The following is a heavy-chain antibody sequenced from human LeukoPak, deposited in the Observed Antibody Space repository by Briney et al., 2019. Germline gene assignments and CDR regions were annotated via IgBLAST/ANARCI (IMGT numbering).Heavy chain of an antibody. J-gene: IGHJ4*02. CDR3: AKVEGSGWYFDY. Sequence: GGSLRLSCAASGFTFDDYAMHWVRQAPGKGLEWVSGISWNSGSIGHADSVKGRFTISRDNAKNSLYLQMNSLRAEDTALYYCAKVEGSGWYFDYWGQGTLVTVSS. CDR2: ISWNSGSI. D-gene: IGHD6-19*01. V-gene: IGHV3-9*01. CDR1: GFTFDDYA.